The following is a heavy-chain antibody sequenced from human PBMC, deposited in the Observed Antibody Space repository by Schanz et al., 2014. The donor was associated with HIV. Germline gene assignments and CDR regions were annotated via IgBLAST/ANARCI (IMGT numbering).Heavy chain of an antibody. Sequence: QVQLVQSGAEVTKPGSSVTVSCKTLGGTFRTYAVSWVRQAPGQGLEWMGGIVPIFGTTNYAQRFQGRVSITADESTSTAYMELSGLRSEDTAVYYCTRAYCGADCSRFYYYGTDVWGQGTTVTVSS. D-gene: IGHD2-21*02. CDR1: GGTFRTYA. V-gene: IGHV1-69*01. CDR3: TRAYCGADCSRFYYYGTDV. CDR2: IVPIFGTT. J-gene: IGHJ6*02.